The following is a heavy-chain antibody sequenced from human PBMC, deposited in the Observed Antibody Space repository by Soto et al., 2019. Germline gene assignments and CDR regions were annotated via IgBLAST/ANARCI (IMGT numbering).Heavy chain of an antibody. CDR1: GFTFSSYS. J-gene: IGHJ6*02. V-gene: IGHV3-48*02. CDR2: ISGSSSTI. CDR3: ARAMGATAYYYYGMDV. Sequence: GGSLRLSCAASGFTFSSYSMTWVRQAPGKGLEWVSYISGSSSTIYYADSVKGRFTISRDNAKNSLYLQMNSLRDEDTAVYYCARAMGATAYYYYGMDVWGQGTTVTVSS. D-gene: IGHD1-26*01.